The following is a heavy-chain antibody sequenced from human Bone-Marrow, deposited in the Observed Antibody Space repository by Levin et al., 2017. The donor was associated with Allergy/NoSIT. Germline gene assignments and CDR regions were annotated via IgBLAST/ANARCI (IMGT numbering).Heavy chain of an antibody. CDR2: IANKGGNYNT. CDR1: GFTFTDHY. J-gene: IGHJ6*04. CDR3: PDVGHSYGLDV. Sequence: GGSLRLSCAGSGFTFTDHYIDWVRQAPGMGLEWVGRIANKGGNYNTQYAASVKGRFSISRDDSKTSVYLKMSSLKTQDTSVYSSPDVGHSYGLDVWGEGTAVTVSS. V-gene: IGHV3-72*01. D-gene: IGHD5-12*01.